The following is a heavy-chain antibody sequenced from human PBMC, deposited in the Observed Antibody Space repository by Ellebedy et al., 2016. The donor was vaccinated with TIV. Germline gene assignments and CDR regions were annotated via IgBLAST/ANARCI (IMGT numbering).Heavy chain of an antibody. CDR3: ASVPSAGADF. D-gene: IGHD4-17*01. V-gene: IGHV1-46*01. Sequence: ASVKVSCKASGYTFTKYYFHWTRQAPGRGLEWMGVLDARVGSTTYAETLQGRITMTRDTSTRTVYTELSSLRSDDTAVYYCASVPSAGADFWGQGTLVTVSS. CDR2: LDARVGST. J-gene: IGHJ4*02. CDR1: GYTFTKYY.